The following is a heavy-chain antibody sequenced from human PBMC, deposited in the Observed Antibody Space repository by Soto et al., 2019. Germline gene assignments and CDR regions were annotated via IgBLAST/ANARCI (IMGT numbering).Heavy chain of an antibody. J-gene: IGHJ4*02. D-gene: IGHD2-15*01. Sequence: EVQLVESGGGLVKPGGSLRLSCAASGFTFSSYGMNWVRQAPGKGLEWVSSISTDSNYLYYADSVKGRFTISRDNAKNSLYLQMNSLRAEDTAVYYCATNVVLVVVPASDSGGQGILVTVSS. CDR1: GFTFSSYG. CDR2: ISTDSNYL. V-gene: IGHV3-21*01. CDR3: ATNVVLVVVPASDS.